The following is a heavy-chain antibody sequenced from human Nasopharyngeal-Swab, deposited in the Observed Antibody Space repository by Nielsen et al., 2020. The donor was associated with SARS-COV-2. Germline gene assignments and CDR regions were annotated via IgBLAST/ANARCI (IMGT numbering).Heavy chain of an antibody. Sequence: ASVKVSCKASGYTFSSSAMHWVRQAPGQRLEWMGWINAGKGNTKYSQKLQGRVTITRDTSASTAYMELSRLRSDDTAVYYCAREDSSSWYSLLNWFDPWGQGTLVTVSS. CDR3: AREDSSSWYSLLNWFDP. V-gene: IGHV1-3*01. CDR2: INAGKGNT. CDR1: GYTFSSSA. D-gene: IGHD6-13*01. J-gene: IGHJ5*02.